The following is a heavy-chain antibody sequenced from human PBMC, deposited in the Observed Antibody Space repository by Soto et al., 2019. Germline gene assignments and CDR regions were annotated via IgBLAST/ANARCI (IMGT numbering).Heavy chain of an antibody. D-gene: IGHD1-1*01. CDR3: ARGIGYSAQDY. CDR2: ISGDASST. CDR1: GFTFSDYL. J-gene: IGHJ4*02. V-gene: IGHV3-74*01. Sequence: GGSLRLSCAASGFTFSDYLMHWVGQVPGKGLVWVSRISGDASSTSYADSVKGRFTISRDNAKNTLYVQMNSLRAEDTAVYYCARGIGYSAQDYWGQGTPVTVSS.